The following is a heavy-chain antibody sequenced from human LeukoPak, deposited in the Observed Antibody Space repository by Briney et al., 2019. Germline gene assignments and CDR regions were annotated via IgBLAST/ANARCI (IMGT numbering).Heavy chain of an antibody. V-gene: IGHV1-2*02. J-gene: IGHJ6*02. CDR2: INPNSGGT. CDR1: GYTFTGYY. Sequence: ASVKVSCKASGYTFTGYYMHWMRQAPGQGLEWMGWINPNSGGTNYAQKFQGRVTMTRDTSISTAYMELSRLRSDDTAVYYCARVPSMTIFHGMDVWGQGTTVTVSS. CDR3: ARVPSMTIFHGMDV. D-gene: IGHD3-3*01.